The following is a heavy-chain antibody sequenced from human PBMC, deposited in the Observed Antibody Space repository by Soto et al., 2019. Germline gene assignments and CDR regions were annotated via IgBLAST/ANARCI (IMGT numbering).Heavy chain of an antibody. D-gene: IGHD6-13*01. CDR1: GFTFSTYA. J-gene: IGHJ4*02. V-gene: IGHV3-30*18. CDR3: AKSTGAAVGTPDFAY. CDR2: ISFDGGNK. Sequence: QVQLVESGGGVVQPGRSLRLSCAASGFTFSTYAMHWVRQAPGKGLEWVAVISFDGGNKFYAESVKGRFTISRDNSKKTLYLQINSLKVEDTAVHYCAKSTGAAVGTPDFAYWGQGTLVTVSS.